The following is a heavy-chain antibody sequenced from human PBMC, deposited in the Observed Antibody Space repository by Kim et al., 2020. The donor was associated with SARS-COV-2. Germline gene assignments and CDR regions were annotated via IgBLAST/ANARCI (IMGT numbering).Heavy chain of an antibody. CDR1: GYTFTSYA. J-gene: IGHJ4*02. D-gene: IGHD6-13*01. CDR2: INAGNGNT. V-gene: IGHV1-3*01. CDR3: AREFAADQTHDY. Sequence: ASVKVSCKASGYTFTSYAMHWVRQAPGQRLEWMGWINAGNGNTKYSQKFQGRVTITRDTSASTAYMELSSLRSEDTAVYYCAREFAADQTHDYWGQGTLVTVSS.